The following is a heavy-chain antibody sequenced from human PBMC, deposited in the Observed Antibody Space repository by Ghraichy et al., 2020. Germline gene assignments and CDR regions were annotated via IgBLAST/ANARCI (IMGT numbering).Heavy chain of an antibody. V-gene: IGHV3-21*01. D-gene: IGHD2-15*01. CDR2: ISSSSSYI. Sequence: LSLTCAASGFTFSSYSMNWVRQAPGKGLEWVSSISSSSSYIYYADSVKGQFTISRDNAKNSLYLQMNSLRAEDTAVYYCARDGYCSGGSCLNFFDYWGQGTLVTVSS. CDR3: ARDGYCSGGSCLNFFDY. CDR1: GFTFSSYS. J-gene: IGHJ4*02.